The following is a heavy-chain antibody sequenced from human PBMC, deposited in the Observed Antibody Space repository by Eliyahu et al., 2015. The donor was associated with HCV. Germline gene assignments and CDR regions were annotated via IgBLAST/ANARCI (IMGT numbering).Heavy chain of an antibody. CDR3: VRGLSTAVQGPIKMSDFDY. Sequence: VQLAESGGGLVQPGGSLRLSCVASGFTFXXHGMHWVRQAPGKGLVWVSRINTDGSTTTYADSVRGRFTISRDNAKNTLFLEMNSLRADDTSVYYCVRGLSTAVQGPIKMSDFDYWGQGTLVTVSS. D-gene: IGHD3-10*01. J-gene: IGHJ4*02. CDR1: GFTFXXHG. V-gene: IGHV3-74*01. CDR2: INTDGSTT.